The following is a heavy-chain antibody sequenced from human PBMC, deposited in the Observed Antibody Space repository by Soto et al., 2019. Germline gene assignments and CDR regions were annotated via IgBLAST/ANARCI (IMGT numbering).Heavy chain of an antibody. Sequence: ASVKVSCQASGYSFTDHYIHWVRRAPGQGLEWMGWVNPNTGGTNYAHRFHGRVTMTRDTSITTAYMELSSLRSDDTALCYCATLVIGGYYGNALDIWGQGTMVTVSS. V-gene: IGHV1-2*02. CDR3: ATLVIGGYYGNALDI. CDR2: VNPNTGGT. J-gene: IGHJ3*02. D-gene: IGHD3-3*01. CDR1: GYSFTDHY.